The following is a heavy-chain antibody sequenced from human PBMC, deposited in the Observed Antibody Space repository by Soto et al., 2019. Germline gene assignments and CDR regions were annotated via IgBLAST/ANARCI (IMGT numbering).Heavy chain of an antibody. V-gene: IGHV1-69*13. CDR1: GGTFSSFG. D-gene: IGHD5-12*01. Sequence: SVKVSCKASGGTFSSFGISWVRQAPGQGLEWMGGIIPVFGRPNYAQRFRGRLTITADESTNTSHMELIDLTSEDTAVYYCAREASGYDFWGQGTQVTVSS. CDR3: AREASGYDF. J-gene: IGHJ1*01. CDR2: IIPVFGRP.